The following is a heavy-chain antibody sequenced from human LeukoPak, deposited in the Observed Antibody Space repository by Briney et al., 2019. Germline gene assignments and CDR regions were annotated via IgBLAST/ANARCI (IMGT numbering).Heavy chain of an antibody. D-gene: IGHD2-15*01. CDR1: GFTVSSNY. J-gene: IGHJ3*02. CDR2: IYSGGST. CDR3: ARERVVAATLDAFDI. V-gene: IGHV3-53*01. Sequence: GGSLRLSCAASGFTVSSNYMSWVRQAPGKGLEWVSVIYSGGSTYYADSVKGRFTISRDNFKNTLHLQMNSLRAEDTAVYYCARERVVAATLDAFDIWGQGTMVTVSS.